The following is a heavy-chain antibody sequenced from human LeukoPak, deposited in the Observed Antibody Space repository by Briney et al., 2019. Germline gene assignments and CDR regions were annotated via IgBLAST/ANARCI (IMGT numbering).Heavy chain of an antibody. Sequence: GGSLRLSCAASGFTFSTYNMNWVRQAPGKGPEWVSSISTSSSDTYYADSVKGRFTISRDNAKNSLYLQMNSLRAEDTAVYYCARDIKGGDVWGQGTTVTVSS. V-gene: IGHV3-21*01. D-gene: IGHD2-15*01. J-gene: IGHJ6*02. CDR2: ISTSSSDT. CDR3: ARDIKGGDV. CDR1: GFTFSTYN.